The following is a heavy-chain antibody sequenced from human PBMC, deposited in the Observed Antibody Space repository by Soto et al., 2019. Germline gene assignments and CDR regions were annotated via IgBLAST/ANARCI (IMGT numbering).Heavy chain of an antibody. J-gene: IGHJ4*02. CDR1: GGSIRSSNW. CDR3: AEGIFLFDY. CDR2: IYHSGST. V-gene: IGHV4-4*02. D-gene: IGHD2-21*01. Sequence: QVQLQESGPGLVKPSGTLSLTCAVSGGSIRSSNWWSWVRQPPGKGLEWIGEIYHSGSTNYNPSLERRVTISGNKAQNQFSPKLSSMTGGDTAVYYFAEGIFLFDYWGQGTLVTVSS.